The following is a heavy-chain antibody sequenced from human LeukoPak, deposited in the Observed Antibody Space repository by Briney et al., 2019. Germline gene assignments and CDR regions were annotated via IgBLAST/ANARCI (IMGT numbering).Heavy chain of an antibody. V-gene: IGHV3-33*08. CDR1: GFTFSSYA. CDR2: IWYDGSNK. CDR3: ARDRYQGYSGYDSPDY. Sequence: PGGSLRLSCAASGFTFSSYAMSWVRQAPGKGLEWVAVIWYDGSNKYYADSVKGRFTISRDNSKNTLYLQMNSLRAEDTAVYYCARDRYQGYSGYDSPDYWGQGTLVTVSS. J-gene: IGHJ4*02. D-gene: IGHD5-12*01.